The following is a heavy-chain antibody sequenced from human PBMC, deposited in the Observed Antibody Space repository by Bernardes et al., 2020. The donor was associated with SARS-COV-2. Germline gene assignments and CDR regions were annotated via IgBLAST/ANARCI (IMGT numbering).Heavy chain of an antibody. D-gene: IGHD3-10*01. CDR2: ISGSGGST. CDR3: AKERNYGSGSYSGAEYDY. J-gene: IGHJ4*02. CDR1: GFTFSSFA. V-gene: IGHV3-23*01. Sequence: GGSLRLSCAASGFTFSSFAMSWVRQAPGKGLEWVSTISGSGGSTFYAHSVKGRFTIARDNSKNTLYLQMNSLRAEDTTVYYCAKERNYGSGSYSGAEYDYWGQGTLVTVSS.